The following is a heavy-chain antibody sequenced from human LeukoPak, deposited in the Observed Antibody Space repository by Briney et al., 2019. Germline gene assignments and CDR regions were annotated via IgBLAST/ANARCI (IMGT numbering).Heavy chain of an antibody. CDR1: GFIFRSNA. CDR3: ARCDSYSYYMDV. V-gene: IGHV3-23*01. Sequence: GGSLRLSCAASGFIFRSNAMSWIRQAPGRGLEWVSAITGSGDATFYADSVKGRFTISRDNSRNTLYLQMSSLRVEDTAVYFCARCDSYSYYMDVWGKGTTVTVSS. J-gene: IGHJ6*03. CDR2: ITGSGDAT.